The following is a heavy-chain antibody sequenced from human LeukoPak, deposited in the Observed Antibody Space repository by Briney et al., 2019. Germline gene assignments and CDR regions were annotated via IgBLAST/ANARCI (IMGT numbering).Heavy chain of an antibody. D-gene: IGHD6-19*01. CDR2: ISYDGSNK. V-gene: IGHV3-30-3*01. CDR3: AREIAEGGAFDI. CDR1: GFTFSSYA. J-gene: IGHJ3*02. Sequence: GTSLSLSCAASGFTFSSYAMHWVRQAPGKGLEWVAVISYDGSNKYYADSVKGRFTISRDSSKNTLYLQMNSLRAEDTAVYYCAREIAEGGAFDIWGQGTMVTVSS.